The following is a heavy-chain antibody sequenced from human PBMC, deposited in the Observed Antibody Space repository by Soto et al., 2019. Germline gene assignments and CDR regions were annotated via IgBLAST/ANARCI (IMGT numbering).Heavy chain of an antibody. CDR3: AKSTTYSGPSNFDY. V-gene: IGHV3-23*01. Sequence: PGVSLRLSCAASGFTFSSYAMSWVSQAPGKGLEWVSAISGSGGSTYYADSVKGRFTISRDNSKNTLYLQMNSLRAEDTAVYYCAKSTTYSGPSNFDYWGQGTLVTVSS. CDR2: ISGSGGST. CDR1: GFTFSSYA. D-gene: IGHD2-21*01. J-gene: IGHJ4*02.